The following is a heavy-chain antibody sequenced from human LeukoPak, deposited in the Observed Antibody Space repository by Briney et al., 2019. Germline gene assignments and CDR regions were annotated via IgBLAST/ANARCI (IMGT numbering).Heavy chain of an antibody. V-gene: IGHV1-2*02. Sequence: ASVKVSCKASGYTFHDYYMQRVRQAPGQGLGGVGWIRPNVDCTNHAQTFQGRVTQTRGTPIHKAYLALTRLRAHDTAVYFCARDGAYTTGWGLVYFDSWGQGTLVTVSS. CDR1: GYTFHDYY. CDR3: ARDGAYTTGWGLVYFDS. J-gene: IGHJ4*02. D-gene: IGHD6-19*01. CDR2: IRPNVDCT.